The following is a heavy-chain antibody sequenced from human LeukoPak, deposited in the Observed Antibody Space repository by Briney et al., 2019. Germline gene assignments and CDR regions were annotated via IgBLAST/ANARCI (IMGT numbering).Heavy chain of an antibody. CDR1: GFTFSSYS. Sequence: GGSLRLSCAASGFTFSSYSMNWVRQAPGKGLEWVSSISSSSSYIYYAGSVKGRFTISRDNAKNSLYLQMNSLRAEDTAVYYCAREQYGGNFDYWGQGTLVTVSS. J-gene: IGHJ4*02. CDR2: ISSSSSYI. CDR3: AREQYGGNFDY. D-gene: IGHD2-15*01. V-gene: IGHV3-21*01.